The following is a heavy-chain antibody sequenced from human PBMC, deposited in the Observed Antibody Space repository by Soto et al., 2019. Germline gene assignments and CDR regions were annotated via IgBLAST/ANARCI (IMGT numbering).Heavy chain of an antibody. J-gene: IGHJ4*02. CDR2: VYYSGRT. Sequence: SETLSLTCTVSGDPITSGDYYWSWVRQTPGKGLEWIGYVYYSGRTNYNPSLKSRVTISIDTSKNQFSLKLTSVTAADTAVYYCARDPEYGSYFDYWGQGTLVTVSS. D-gene: IGHD3-10*01. V-gene: IGHV4-61*08. CDR3: ARDPEYGSYFDY. CDR1: GDPITSGDYY.